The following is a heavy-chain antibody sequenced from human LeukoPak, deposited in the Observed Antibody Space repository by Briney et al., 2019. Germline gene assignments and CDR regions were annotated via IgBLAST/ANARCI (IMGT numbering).Heavy chain of an antibody. J-gene: IGHJ4*02. CDR1: GYNFRNYW. V-gene: IGHV5-51*01. CDR2: IYPGDSDI. Sequence: GESLKISCEVYGYNFRNYWIAWVRQMPGKGLECVGVIYPGDSDIRYSPSFQGQVTISADKSVNTAYLQWSSLKASDTAMYYCMRRDGDYGGQGPLFTVPP. CDR3: MRRDGDY.